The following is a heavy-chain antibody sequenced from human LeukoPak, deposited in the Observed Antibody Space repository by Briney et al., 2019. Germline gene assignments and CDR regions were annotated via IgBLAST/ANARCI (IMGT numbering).Heavy chain of an antibody. CDR1: GYTFTSYG. D-gene: IGHD2-8*01. CDR2: IIPIFGTA. CDR3: ARTPDWGGVPGANGGRHYHGMDG. J-gene: IGHJ6*01. Sequence: SVKVSCKASGYTFTSYGISWVRQAPGQGLEWTGGIIPIFGTANYAQKFQGRVTITADKSTSTAYMELSSLRSEDTAVYYCARTPDWGGVPGANGGRHYHGMDGRGKGTTVTVSS. V-gene: IGHV1-69*06.